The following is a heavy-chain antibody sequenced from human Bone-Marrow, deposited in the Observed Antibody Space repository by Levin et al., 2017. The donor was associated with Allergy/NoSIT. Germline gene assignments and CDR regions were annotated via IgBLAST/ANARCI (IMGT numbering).Heavy chain of an antibody. V-gene: IGHV3-49*03. CDR3: SRGPNSRNFDF. Sequence: GGSLRLSCAASGFTYSDYAMTWFRQAPGKGLEWVGSIRGNGYPGRREFAASVKGRFNISRDDSKNIVYLHMNNLNTGDTAVYYCSRGPNSRNFDFWGQGTLVSVSS. CDR2: IRGNGYPGRR. CDR1: GFTYSDYA. D-gene: IGHD1-14*01. J-gene: IGHJ4*02.